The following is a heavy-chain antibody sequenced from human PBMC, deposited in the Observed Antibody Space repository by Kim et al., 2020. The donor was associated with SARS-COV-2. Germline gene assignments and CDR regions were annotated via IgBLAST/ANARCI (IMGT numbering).Heavy chain of an antibody. V-gene: IGHV4-59*01. D-gene: IGHD5-12*01. CDR3: ATSRDGYNVDY. J-gene: IGHJ4*02. Sequence: SETRSLTCTVSGGSISGYYWSWIRQPPGGGLEWIGYIYYSGSTNYNPSLKSRVTISVDTSKNQFSLKLSSVTAADTAVYFCATSRDGYNVDYWGQGTLVTVSS. CDR1: GGSISGYY. CDR2: IYYSGST.